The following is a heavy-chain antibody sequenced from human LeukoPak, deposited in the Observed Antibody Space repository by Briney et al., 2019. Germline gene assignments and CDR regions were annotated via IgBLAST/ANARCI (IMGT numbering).Heavy chain of an antibody. Sequence: SETLSLTCAVSGGSISSSTNWWSWVRQPPGKGLEWIGEIYHSVSTNYNPSLKGRITISVDKSQNQFSLKVNSLTAADTAVYYCATNGYYCMDVWGKGTTVTVSS. CDR1: GGSISSSTNW. D-gene: IGHD2-8*01. CDR3: ATNGYYCMDV. CDR2: IYHSVST. J-gene: IGHJ6*03. V-gene: IGHV4-4*02.